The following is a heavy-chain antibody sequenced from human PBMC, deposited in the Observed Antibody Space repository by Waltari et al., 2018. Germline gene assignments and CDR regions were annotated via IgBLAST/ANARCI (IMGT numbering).Heavy chain of an antibody. J-gene: IGHJ6*03. D-gene: IGHD3-16*01. V-gene: IGHV4-4*07. CDR3: ARIYVSGTFIYMDV. CDR1: GGSIISYY. Sequence: QVQLQESGPGLVKPSETLSLTCHVSGGSIISYYWSWIRQPAGKGLEWIGRIYPGATPYYNPSLQTRIMMSVDTSQNQFSLKLSSVTAADTAVYYCARIYVSGTFIYMDVWGKGTTVTVSS. CDR2: IYPGATP.